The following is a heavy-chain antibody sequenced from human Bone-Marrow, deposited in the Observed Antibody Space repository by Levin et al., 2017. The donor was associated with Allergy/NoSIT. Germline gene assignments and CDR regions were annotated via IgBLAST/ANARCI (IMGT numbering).Heavy chain of an antibody. V-gene: IGHV3-33*01. Sequence: LSLTCAASGFVFSGFAMHWVRQTPDKGLEWVAIIWYDGSNEDYADSVKGRFTISRDNSQNTLYLQMNSLRAEDTAIYYCARTRFCGRTSCYHYFDSWGQGARVTVSS. J-gene: IGHJ4*02. CDR3: ARTRFCGRTSCYHYFDS. D-gene: IGHD2-2*01. CDR2: IWYDGSNE. CDR1: GFVFSGFA.